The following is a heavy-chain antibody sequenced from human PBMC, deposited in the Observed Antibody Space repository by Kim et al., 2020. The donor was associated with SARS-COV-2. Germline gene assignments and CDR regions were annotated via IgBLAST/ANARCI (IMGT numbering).Heavy chain of an antibody. J-gene: IGHJ6*02. CDR1: GGSFNDYY. CDR2: INHSGST. CDR3: AGGXDVXXXRFGGMDV. D-gene: IGHD3-3*01. Sequence: SETLSLTCAVYGGSFNDYYWSWIRQPPGKGLEWIGEINHSGSTNYNPSLRSRVIXSVXTSKNQFSLXLSSVXAADTAVYYCAGGXDVXXXRFGGMDVWGQXXXVTVSS. V-gene: IGHV4-34*01.